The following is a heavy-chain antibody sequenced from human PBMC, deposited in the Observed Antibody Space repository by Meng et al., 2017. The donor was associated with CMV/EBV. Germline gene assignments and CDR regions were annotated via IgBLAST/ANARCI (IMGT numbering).Heavy chain of an antibody. V-gene: IGHV1-69*05. CDR2: IIPIFGTA. CDR1: GGTFSSYA. D-gene: IGHD3-22*01. J-gene: IGHJ6*02. CDR3: ARADSGDGSGYYYGGDYYYYGMDV. Sequence: SVKVSCKASGGTFSSYAISWVRQAPGQGLEWMGGIIPIFGTANYAQKFQGRVTITTDESTSTAYMELSSLRSEDTAVYYCARADSGDGSGYYYGGDYYYYGMDVWGQGTTVTVSS.